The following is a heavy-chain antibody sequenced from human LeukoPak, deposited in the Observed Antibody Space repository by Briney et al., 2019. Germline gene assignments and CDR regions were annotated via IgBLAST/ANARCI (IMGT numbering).Heavy chain of an antibody. J-gene: IGHJ6*02. CDR3: AGRYGDYYYYGMDV. CDR1: GGSISSYY. Sequence: SETLSLTCTVSGGSISSYYWSWIRQPPGKGLEWIGYIYYSGSTNYNPSLKSRVTISVDTSKNQFSLKLSSVTAADTAVYYCAGRYGDYYYYGMDVWGQGTTVSVSS. V-gene: IGHV4-59*08. CDR2: IYYSGST. D-gene: IGHD4-17*01.